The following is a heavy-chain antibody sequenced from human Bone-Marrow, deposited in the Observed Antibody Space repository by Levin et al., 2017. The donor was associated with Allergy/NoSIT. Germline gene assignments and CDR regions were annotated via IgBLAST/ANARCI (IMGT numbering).Heavy chain of an antibody. Sequence: NSSETLSLTCSVSGVSIGTGGFYWTWVRQLPGKGLEWIGYVYYSGHTYYNPSLKSRLIISIDTSENQFSLQLTSVTAADTAMYYCARDIDDSGSRRDRRGAFDVWGQGAMVIVSS. CDR1: GVSIGTGGFY. CDR3: ARDIDDSGSRRDRRGAFDV. V-gene: IGHV4-31*03. CDR2: VYYSGHT. D-gene: IGHD3-10*01. J-gene: IGHJ3*01.